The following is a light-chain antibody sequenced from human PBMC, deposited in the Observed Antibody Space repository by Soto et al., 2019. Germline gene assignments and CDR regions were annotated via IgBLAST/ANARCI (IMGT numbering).Light chain of an antibody. V-gene: IGLV2-14*01. J-gene: IGLJ1*01. CDR2: EVS. CDR1: SXDVGGYNY. CDR3: SSYTSSSTPCV. Sequence: QSALTQPASVSGSPGQSITTSCTGTSXDVGGYNYVSWYQQHPGKAPKLMIYEVSNRPSGVSNRFSGSKSGNTASLTISGLQAEDEADYYCSSYTSSSTPCVFGTGTKVTVL.